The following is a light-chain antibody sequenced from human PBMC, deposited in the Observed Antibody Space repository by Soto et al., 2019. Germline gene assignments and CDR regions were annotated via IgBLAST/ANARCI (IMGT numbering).Light chain of an antibody. J-gene: IGKJ4*01. CDR3: QQANSFPLT. CDR1: QDISSW. Sequence: DIQMTQSPSSVSASVGDRVTITCRASQDISSWLAWYQQKPGIAPKLLIYAASSLQSGVPSRFSGSGSGTDFTLTISSLQSEDFATHYCQQANSFPLTFGGGTKVEMK. CDR2: AAS. V-gene: IGKV1-12*01.